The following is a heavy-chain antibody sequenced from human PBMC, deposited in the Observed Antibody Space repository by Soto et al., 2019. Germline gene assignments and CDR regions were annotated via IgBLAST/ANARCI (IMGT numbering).Heavy chain of an antibody. J-gene: IGHJ4*02. V-gene: IGHV4-34*01. D-gene: IGHD2-21*02. CDR2: INHSGST. Sequence: SETLSLTCAVYGGSFSSYYWSWIRQPPGKGLEWIGEINHSGSTNYNPSLKSRVTISVDTSKNQFSLKLSSVTAADTAVYYCARLRRGRHIVVVTAIRLYYFDYWGQGTLVTVSS. CDR1: GGSFSSYY. CDR3: ARLRRGRHIVVVTAIRLYYFDY.